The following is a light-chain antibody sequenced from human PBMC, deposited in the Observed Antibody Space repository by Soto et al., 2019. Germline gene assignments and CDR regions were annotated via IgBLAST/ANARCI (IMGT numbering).Light chain of an antibody. CDR2: EDT. CDR3: CSYAGSSTVV. Sequence: SALTQPASVSGSPGQSITISCTGTFSDVGSYHLVSWYQQHPGKAPKLMIYEDTKRPSGVSNRFSGSKSGYTASLTISGLQAEDEADYYCCSYAGSSTVVFGGGTQLTVL. J-gene: IGLJ2*01. CDR1: FSDVGSYHL. V-gene: IGLV2-23*01.